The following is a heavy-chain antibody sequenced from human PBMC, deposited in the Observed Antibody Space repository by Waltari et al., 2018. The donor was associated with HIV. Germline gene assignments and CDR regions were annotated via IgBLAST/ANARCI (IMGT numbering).Heavy chain of an antibody. D-gene: IGHD3-22*01. V-gene: IGHV4-39*07. CDR2: IYYSGST. CDR3: ARYPARDSSGPNDY. J-gene: IGHJ4*02. CDR1: GGSISSSSYY. Sequence: QLQLQESGPGLVKPSETLSLTCTVSGGSISSSSYYWGWIRQPPGKGLEWIGSIYYSGSTYYNPSLKSRVTISVDTSKNQFSLKLSSVTAADTAVYYCARYPARDSSGPNDYWGQGTLVTVSS.